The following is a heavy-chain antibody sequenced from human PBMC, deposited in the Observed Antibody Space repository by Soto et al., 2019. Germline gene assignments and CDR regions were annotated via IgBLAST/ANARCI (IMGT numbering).Heavy chain of an antibody. D-gene: IGHD2-15*01. CDR3: AREASERYCSGGSCQYYFDY. J-gene: IGHJ4*02. V-gene: IGHV4-34*01. Sequence: SETLSLTCAVYGGSFSGYYWSWIRQPPGKGLEWIGEINHSGSTNYNPSLKSRVTISVDTSKNQFSLKLSSVTAADTAVYYCAREASERYCSGGSCQYYFDYWGQGTLVTVSS. CDR1: GGSFSGYY. CDR2: INHSGST.